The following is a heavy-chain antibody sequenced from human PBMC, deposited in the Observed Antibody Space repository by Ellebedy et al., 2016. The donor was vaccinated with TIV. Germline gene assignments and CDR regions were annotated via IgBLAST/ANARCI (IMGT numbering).Heavy chain of an antibody. CDR2: IKEDGSAK. J-gene: IGHJ4*02. Sequence: PGGSLRLSCVASGFTFKTYWMSWVRQAPGKGLEWVANIKEDGSAKYYVDSVKGRFTISRDNARNSLYLQMDSLRVEDTAIYYCARDGLGTWYAGSDYWGQGTLVPVSS. V-gene: IGHV3-7*01. D-gene: IGHD6-13*01. CDR3: ARDGLGTWYAGSDY. CDR1: GFTFKTYW.